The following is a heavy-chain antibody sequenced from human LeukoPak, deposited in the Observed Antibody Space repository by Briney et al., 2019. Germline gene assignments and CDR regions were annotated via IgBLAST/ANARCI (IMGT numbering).Heavy chain of an antibody. V-gene: IGHV6-1*01. D-gene: IGHD3-10*01. CDR2: TYYRSKWYN. Sequence: SQTLSLTCAISGDSVSSNRAGWNWIRQSPSRGLEWLGRTYYRSKWYNDFAPSVRNRITINPDTSKNQFSLQLNSVTPEDTAVYYCARGGVSYGSGSYYFDYWGQGTLVTISS. CDR1: GDSVSSNRAG. CDR3: ARGGVSYGSGSYYFDY. J-gene: IGHJ4*02.